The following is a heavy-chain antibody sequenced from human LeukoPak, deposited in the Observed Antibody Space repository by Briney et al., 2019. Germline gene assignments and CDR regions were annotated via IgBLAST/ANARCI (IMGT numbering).Heavy chain of an antibody. CDR3: ARARRTIFDY. CDR1: GATFSTYA. V-gene: IGHV3-66*01. J-gene: IGHJ4*02. CDR2: IYSGGST. Sequence: GGSLRLSCAASGATFSTYAMSWVRQAPGKGLEWVSVIYSGGSTYYADSVKGRFTISRDNSKNTLYLQMNSLRAEDTAVYYCARARRTIFDYWGQGTLVTVSS. D-gene: IGHD3-9*01.